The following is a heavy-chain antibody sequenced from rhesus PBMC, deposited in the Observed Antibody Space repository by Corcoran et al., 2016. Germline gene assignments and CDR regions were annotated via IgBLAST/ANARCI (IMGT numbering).Heavy chain of an antibody. D-gene: IGHD3-9*01. CDR3: AKVPQPDDYGYYDNSLDV. J-gene: IGHJ5-2*02. CDR1: GFTFSSYG. CDR2: ISYTGGST. V-gene: IGHV3S5*01. Sequence: EVQLVETGGGLVQPGGSLRLSCAASGFTFSSYGMSWVRQAPGKGLEWVSGISYTGGSTYYADSVNGRFTISRDNSKNTLSLQMNSLRAEDTAVYYCAKVPQPDDYGYYDNSLDVWGRGVLVTVSS.